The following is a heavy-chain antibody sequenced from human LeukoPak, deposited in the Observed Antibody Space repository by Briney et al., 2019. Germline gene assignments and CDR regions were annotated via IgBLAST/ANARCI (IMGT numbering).Heavy chain of an antibody. D-gene: IGHD6-19*01. J-gene: IGHJ4*02. CDR3: ARLWAHSSGWYSPYFDY. V-gene: IGHV3-23*01. CDR1: GFTFSSYA. Sequence: GGSLRLSCAASGFTFSSYAMSWVRQAQGKGLEWVSAISGSGGSTYYADSVKGRFTISRDNSKNTLYLQMNSLRAEDTAVYYCARLWAHSSGWYSPYFDYWGQGTLVTVSS. CDR2: ISGSGGST.